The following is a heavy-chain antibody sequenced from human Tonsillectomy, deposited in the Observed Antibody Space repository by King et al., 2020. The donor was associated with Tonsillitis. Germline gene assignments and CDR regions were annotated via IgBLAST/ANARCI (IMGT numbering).Heavy chain of an antibody. V-gene: IGHV3-23*03. CDR1: GFTFSSYA. Sequence: QLVQSGGGLVQPGGSLRLSCAASGFTFSSYAMSWVRQAPGKGLEWVSVIYSGGSSTYYADSVKGRFTISRDNSKNTLYLQMNRLRAEDTAVYYCAGGVERYDGYYFDYWGQGTLVTVSS. J-gene: IGHJ4*02. D-gene: IGHD1-1*01. CDR2: IYSGGSST. CDR3: AGGVERYDGYYFDY.